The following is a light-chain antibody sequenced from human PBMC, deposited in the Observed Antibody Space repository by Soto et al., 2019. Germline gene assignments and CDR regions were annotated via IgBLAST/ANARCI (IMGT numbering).Light chain of an antibody. J-gene: IGKJ4*02. V-gene: IGKV1-12*01. Sequence: DIQMTQSPSPVSASVGDRVTITCRASQAIGYWLAWYQQKPGKAPKLLIYPASNLQSGVPSRFSGSGSGTDFTLTISSLQPEDFAIYYCQQENSFPLTFGGGTEVEIK. CDR2: PAS. CDR3: QQENSFPLT. CDR1: QAIGYW.